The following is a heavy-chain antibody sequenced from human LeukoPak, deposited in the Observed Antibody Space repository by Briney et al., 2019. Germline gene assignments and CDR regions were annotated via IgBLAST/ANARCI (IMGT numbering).Heavy chain of an antibody. D-gene: IGHD1-26*01. CDR2: ISAYNGNT. J-gene: IGHJ6*02. Sequence: ASVKVSCKASGYTFTSNYIHWVRQAPGQGLEWMGWISAYNGNTKYAQRFQGRVTMTTDTSTSTAYMELRSLISEDTAVYFCARGIVGATALMDVWGQGNTVTVSS. V-gene: IGHV1-18*04. CDR3: ARGIVGATALMDV. CDR1: GYTFTSNY.